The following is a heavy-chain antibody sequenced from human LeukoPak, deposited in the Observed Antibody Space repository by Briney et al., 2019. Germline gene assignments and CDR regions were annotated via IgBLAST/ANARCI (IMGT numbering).Heavy chain of an antibody. CDR1: GFTFSSYA. J-gene: IGHJ4*02. Sequence: GGSLRLSCAASGFTFSSYAMLWVRQAPGKGLEWVAVISYGGSNKYYAGSVKGRFTISRDNSKNTLYLQMNSLRAEDTAVYYCARVRQWLAIFDYWGQGTLVTVSS. CDR2: ISYGGSNK. CDR3: ARVRQWLAIFDY. D-gene: IGHD6-19*01. V-gene: IGHV3-30*04.